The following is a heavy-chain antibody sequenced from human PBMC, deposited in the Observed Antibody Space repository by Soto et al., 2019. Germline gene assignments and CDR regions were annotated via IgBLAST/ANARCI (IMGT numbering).Heavy chain of an antibody. J-gene: IGHJ5*02. D-gene: IGHD6-19*01. V-gene: IGHV1-69*04. CDR3: ARDCCSSGWYRLARWFDP. CDR1: GGTFSSYT. CDR2: IIPILGIA. Sequence: VASVKVSCKASGGTFSSYTISWVRQAPGQGLEWMGRIIPILGIANYAQKFQGRVTITADKSTSTAYMELSSLRSEDTAVYYCARDCCSSGWYRLARWFDPWGQGTLVTVSS.